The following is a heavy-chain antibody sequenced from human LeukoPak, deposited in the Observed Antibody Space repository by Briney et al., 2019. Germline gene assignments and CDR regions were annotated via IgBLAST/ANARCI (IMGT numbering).Heavy chain of an antibody. J-gene: IGHJ4*02. Sequence: ASVKVSCKASGYTFSGYFIHWVRQAAGQGLEWMGRINANSGGTEYAQNFQGRVTMTRDTSVSTASMELSRLTSDDTAVYYCARDLSSTSNWELDYWGQGTLVTVSS. CDR3: ARDLSSTSNWELDY. CDR2: INANSGGT. D-gene: IGHD7-27*01. V-gene: IGHV1-2*06. CDR1: GYTFSGYF.